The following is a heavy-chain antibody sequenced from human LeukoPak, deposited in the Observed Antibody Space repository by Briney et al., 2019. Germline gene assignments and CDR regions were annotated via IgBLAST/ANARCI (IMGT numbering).Heavy chain of an antibody. Sequence: GGSLRLSCAASGFTFSSYEMHWVRQAPGKGLEWVSYISSSGSTIYYADSVKGRFTISRDNAKNSLYLQMNSLRDEDTAVYYCARDYGGSSPFDYWGQGTLVTVSS. J-gene: IGHJ4*02. CDR3: ARDYGGSSPFDY. CDR1: GFTFSSYE. D-gene: IGHD4-23*01. V-gene: IGHV3-48*03. CDR2: ISSSGSTI.